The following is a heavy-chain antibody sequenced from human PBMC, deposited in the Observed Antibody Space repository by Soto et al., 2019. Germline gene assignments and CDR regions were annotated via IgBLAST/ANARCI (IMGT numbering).Heavy chain of an antibody. V-gene: IGHV4-34*01. CDR2: VNHSGEA. CDR1: VGSFRNYY. Sequence: PSETLSLTCGVYVGSFRNYYWIWVRQPPGKGLEWIGEVNHSGEATYNPSLRSRFTISADTSKNQISLKLTSPTAADTAVYYCARGVGSSPPRYWGRGTLVTVSS. D-gene: IGHD1-26*01. CDR3: ARGVGSSPPRY. J-gene: IGHJ4*02.